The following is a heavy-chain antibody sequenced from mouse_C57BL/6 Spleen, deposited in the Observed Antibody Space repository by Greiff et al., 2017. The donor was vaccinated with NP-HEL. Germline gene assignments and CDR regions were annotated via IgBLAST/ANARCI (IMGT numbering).Heavy chain of an antibody. V-gene: IGHV3-2*02. CDR3: ARAARIKY. J-gene: IGHJ2*01. D-gene: IGHD1-2*01. CDR2: ISYSGST. Sequence: DVKLQESGPGLVKPSQSLSLTCTVTGYSITSGYGWNWIRQFPGNKLEWMGYISYSGSTNYHPSLKSRISITRDTSKNQFFLQLDSVTTEDTATYYCARAARIKYWGRGTTLTVSS. CDR1: GYSITSGYG.